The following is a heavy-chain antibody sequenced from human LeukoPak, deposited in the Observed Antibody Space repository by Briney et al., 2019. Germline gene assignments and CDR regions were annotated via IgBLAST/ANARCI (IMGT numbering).Heavy chain of an antibody. CDR1: DDSITMYY. D-gene: IGHD1-1*01. J-gene: IGHJ6*03. CDR2: VDHTGST. Sequence: SETLSLTCSVSDDSITMYYWTWIRQPPGKGLEWIGYVDHTGSTNFNPSLTGRVSISRDTSKNLFPLRLRSVTAADTGVYFCARGRVSSSTWYSTYYYYFYMDVWGKGTTVTVSS. CDR3: ARGRVSSSTWYSTYYYYFYMDV. V-gene: IGHV4-59*01.